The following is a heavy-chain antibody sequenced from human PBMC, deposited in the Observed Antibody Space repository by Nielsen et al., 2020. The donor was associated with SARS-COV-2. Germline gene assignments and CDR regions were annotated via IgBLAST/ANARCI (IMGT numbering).Heavy chain of an antibody. D-gene: IGHD3-10*01. J-gene: IGHJ5*02. V-gene: IGHV2-70*01. CDR2: IDWDDDK. CDR3: ARTLWFGGGGPRGENWFDP. Sequence: WIRQPPGKALEWLALIDWDDDKYYRTSLKTRLTISKDTSKNQVVLTMTNMDPVDTATYYCARTLWFGGGGPRGENWFDPWGQGTLVTVSS.